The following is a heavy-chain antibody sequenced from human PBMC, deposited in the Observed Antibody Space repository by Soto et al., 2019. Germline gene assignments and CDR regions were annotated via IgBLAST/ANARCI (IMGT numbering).Heavy chain of an antibody. CDR1: GFTFSNFW. J-gene: IGHJ4*02. CDR3: ARQFGLGATNF. D-gene: IGHD1-26*01. V-gene: IGHV3-74*01. Sequence: LRLSCAGSGFTFSNFWFHWVRQAPGKGLVWVSRINSDGTTLSYADSVKGRFTISRDNAKNSLYLQMHSLGVEDTGVYYCARQFGLGATNFWGRGVLVTVSS. CDR2: INSDGTTL.